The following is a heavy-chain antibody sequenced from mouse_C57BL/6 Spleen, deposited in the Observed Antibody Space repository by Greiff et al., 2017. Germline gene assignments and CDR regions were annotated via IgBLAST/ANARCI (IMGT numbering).Heavy chain of an antibody. CDR3: ARRGGYYNWYFDV. CDR1: GFTFSSYG. CDR2: ISSGGSYP. Sequence: EVNVVESGGDLVKPGGSLKLSCAASGFTFSSYGMSWVRQTPDKRLEWVATISSGGSYPYYPDSVKGRFTISRDNAKNTLYLQMSSLKSEDTAMYYCARRGGYYNWYFDVWGTGTTVTVSS. J-gene: IGHJ1*03. V-gene: IGHV5-6*02. D-gene: IGHD2-3*01.